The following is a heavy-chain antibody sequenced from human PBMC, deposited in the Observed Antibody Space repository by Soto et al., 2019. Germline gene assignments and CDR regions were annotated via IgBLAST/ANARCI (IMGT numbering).Heavy chain of an antibody. CDR2: IYYSGST. V-gene: IGHV4-59*08. Sequence: PSETLSLTCTVSGGSISSYYWSWIRQPPGKGLEWIGYIYYSGSTNYNPSLKSRVTISVDTSKNQFSLKLTSVTAADTAVYYCASSFVVPAAMSWFDPWGQGTLVTVSS. D-gene: IGHD2-2*01. J-gene: IGHJ5*02. CDR1: GGSISSYY. CDR3: ASSFVVPAAMSWFDP.